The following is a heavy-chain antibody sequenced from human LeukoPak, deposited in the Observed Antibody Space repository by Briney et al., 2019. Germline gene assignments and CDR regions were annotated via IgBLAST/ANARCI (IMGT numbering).Heavy chain of an antibody. V-gene: IGHV3-23*01. J-gene: IGHJ4*02. CDR3: AKDLWHGITMIVVLDY. D-gene: IGHD3-22*01. CDR2: ISGSGGRT. Sequence: PGGSLRLSCAASGFTFSSYVMSWVRQAPGKGLEWVSAISGSGGRTYYADSVKGRFTISRDNSKNTLYVQMNSLRAEDTAVYYCAKDLWHGITMIVVLDYWGQGTLVTVSS. CDR1: GFTFSSYV.